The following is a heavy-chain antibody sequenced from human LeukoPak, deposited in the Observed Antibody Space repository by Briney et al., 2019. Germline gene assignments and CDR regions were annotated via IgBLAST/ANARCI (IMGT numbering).Heavy chain of an antibody. J-gene: IGHJ4*02. CDR2: IDGDGTLK. CDR1: GFTFRSYT. Sequence: PGGSLRLSCSGSGFTFRSYTMTWVRQAPGKGIEWVSSIDGDGTLKYYADSLKGRFTISRDNANNSVYLQMNSLTADDSGLYFCARDYSSGWFGKGAYWGQGTRVLVSS. V-gene: IGHV3-21*06. D-gene: IGHD6-19*01. CDR3: ARDYSSGWFGKGAY.